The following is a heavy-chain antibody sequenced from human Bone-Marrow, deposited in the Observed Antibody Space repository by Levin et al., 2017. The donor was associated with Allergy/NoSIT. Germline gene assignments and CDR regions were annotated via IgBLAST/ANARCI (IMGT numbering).Heavy chain of an antibody. CDR3: STLSVVVRDDPSELTGWFDP. CDR2: IYYSGSI. Sequence: GSLRLSCTVSGGSISSYYWSWIRQPPGKGLEWIGYIYYSGSINYNPSLKSRVTMSVDTSKNQFSLKLRSVTAADTAVYYCSTLSVVVRDDPSELTGWFDPWGQGTLVTVSS. J-gene: IGHJ5*02. CDR1: GGSISSYY. V-gene: IGHV4-59*01. D-gene: IGHD2-2*01.